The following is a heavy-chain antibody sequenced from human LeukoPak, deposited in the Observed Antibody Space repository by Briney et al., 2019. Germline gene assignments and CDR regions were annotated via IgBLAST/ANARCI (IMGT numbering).Heavy chain of an antibody. D-gene: IGHD4-11*01. Sequence: SVKVSCKASGGTFSSYAISWVRQAPGQGLEWMGRIIPILGIANYAQKFQGRVTITADKSTRAAYMELSSLRSEDTAVYYCARATVTRGASSVYYYYGMDVWGQGTTVTVSS. V-gene: IGHV1-69*04. CDR2: IIPILGIA. CDR3: ARATVTRGASSVYYYYGMDV. J-gene: IGHJ6*02. CDR1: GGTFSSYA.